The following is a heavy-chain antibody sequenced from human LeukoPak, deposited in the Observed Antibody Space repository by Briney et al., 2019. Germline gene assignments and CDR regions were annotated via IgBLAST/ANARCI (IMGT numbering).Heavy chain of an antibody. CDR1: GFTFSSYA. V-gene: IGHV3-23*01. D-gene: IGHD3-22*01. Sequence: GGSLRLSCAASGFTFSSYAMSWVRQAPGKGLECISGFSGSGGSTYYADSVKGRFTISRDNSKNTLYLQMNSLRAEDTAVYYCAKVQYSSGYYSPGGFDLWGRGTLVTVSS. J-gene: IGHJ2*01. CDR2: FSGSGGST. CDR3: AKVQYSSGYYSPGGFDL.